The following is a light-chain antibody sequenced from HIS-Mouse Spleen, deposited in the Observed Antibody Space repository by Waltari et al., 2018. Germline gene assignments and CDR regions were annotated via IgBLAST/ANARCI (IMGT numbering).Light chain of an antibody. CDR1: QSLLHINGYNY. Sequence: DIVMTQSPLSLPVTPGEPASISCRSSQSLLHINGYNYLDWYLQKPGQSPQFLIYLGANRASEVPARFSGSGSGTDFTLKISRVEAEDVGVYYCMQALQTPITFGQGTRLEIK. V-gene: IGKV2-28*01. CDR3: MQALQTPIT. CDR2: LGA. J-gene: IGKJ5*01.